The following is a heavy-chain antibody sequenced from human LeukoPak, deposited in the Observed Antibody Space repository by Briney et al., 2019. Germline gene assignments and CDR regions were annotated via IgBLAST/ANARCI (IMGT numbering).Heavy chain of an antibody. D-gene: IGHD6-6*01. CDR1: GFTFDDYA. CDR2: ISGSGGST. J-gene: IGHJ5*02. Sequence: GRSLRLSCAASGFTFDDYAMHWVRQAPGKGLEWVSAISGSGGSTYYADSVKGRFTISRDNSKSTLYLQMNSLRAEDTAVYYCAKDQGIAARGDWFDPWGQGTLVTVSS. V-gene: IGHV3-23*01. CDR3: AKDQGIAARGDWFDP.